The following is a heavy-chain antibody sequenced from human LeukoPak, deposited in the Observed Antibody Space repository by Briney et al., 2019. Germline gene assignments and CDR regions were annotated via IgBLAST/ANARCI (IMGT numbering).Heavy chain of an antibody. CDR2: IYYSGST. J-gene: IGHJ4*02. Sequence: SETLSLTCTVSGGSISSSSYYWGWIRQPPGKGLEWIGSIYYSGSTYYNPSLKSRVTISVDTSENQFSLKLSSVTAADTAVYYCARPLRGAAAGPDFDYWGQGTLVTVSS. D-gene: IGHD6-13*01. V-gene: IGHV4-39*01. CDR1: GGSISSSSYY. CDR3: ARPLRGAAAGPDFDY.